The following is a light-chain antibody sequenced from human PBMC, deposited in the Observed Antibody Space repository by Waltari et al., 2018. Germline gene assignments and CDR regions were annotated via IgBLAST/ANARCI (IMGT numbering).Light chain of an antibody. V-gene: IGKV1-5*03. Sequence: DIKMTQSPSTLSPSVGDRVTMTWRPSQRVDSWLAWYQQKPGKAPRVIIYKSSSLENGVPSRFSGSGFGTEFTLTIDNLQPDDFGTYYCQQYHSDLLSFGGGTRVEIK. CDR3: QQYHSDLLS. CDR1: QRVDSW. J-gene: IGKJ4*01. CDR2: KSS.